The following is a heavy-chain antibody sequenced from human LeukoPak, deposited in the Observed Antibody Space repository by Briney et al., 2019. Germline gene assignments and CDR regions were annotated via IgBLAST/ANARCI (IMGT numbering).Heavy chain of an antibody. V-gene: IGHV3-74*01. CDR3: ARGLSGYASSLGY. Sequence: GGSLRLSCAASGFTFTNYAMSWVRQAPGKGLVWVSRINSDGSSTSYADSVRGRFSISRDNAKNTLYLQMNSLRAEDTAVYYCARGLSGYASSLGYWGQGTLVTVSA. CDR2: INSDGSST. J-gene: IGHJ4*02. D-gene: IGHD6-6*01. CDR1: GFTFTNYA.